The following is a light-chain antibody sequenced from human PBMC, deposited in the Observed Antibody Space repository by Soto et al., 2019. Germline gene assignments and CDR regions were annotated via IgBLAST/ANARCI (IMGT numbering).Light chain of an antibody. CDR3: QQRTDWLT. CDR1: QSVSSS. V-gene: IGKV3-11*01. J-gene: IGKJ4*01. Sequence: EILLTQSPATLSLSPGERATLSCRASQSVSSSLAWYQQRPGQAPRLLIYDASNRATGIPARFSGSGSGTDFTLTISSLEPEDFAVYLCQQRTDWLTFGGGTKVEI. CDR2: DAS.